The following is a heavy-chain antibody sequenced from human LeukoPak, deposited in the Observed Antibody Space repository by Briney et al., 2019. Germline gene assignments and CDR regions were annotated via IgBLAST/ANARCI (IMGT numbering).Heavy chain of an antibody. CDR2: IKRDGREK. CDR3: ARDPVYSYGIIFDY. V-gene: IGHV3-7*04. J-gene: IGHJ4*02. Sequence: PGGSLRLSCAASGFTFSSYWMSWVRQAPGNGLEWVANIKRDGREKHYVDSVKRRFTISSDNARNSLSLQMDSLRAEDTAVYYCARDPVYSYGIIFDYWGQGTLVTVSS. CDR1: GFTFSSYW. D-gene: IGHD5-18*01.